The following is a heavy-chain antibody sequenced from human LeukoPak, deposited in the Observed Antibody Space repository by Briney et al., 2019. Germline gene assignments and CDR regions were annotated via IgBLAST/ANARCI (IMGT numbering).Heavy chain of an antibody. CDR1: GSSITSDYF. J-gene: IGHJ4*02. CDR2: IYYSWGM. V-gene: IGHV4-38-2*01. Sequence: PSETLSLTCDVSGSSITSDYFWGWIRQPPGKGLEWIATIYYSWGMYFNPPLKSRVTISLDASKNQYSLKMTSLTAADTAIYYCARNVTAGFFDYWGQGILVTVSS. D-gene: IGHD1-1*01. CDR3: ARNVTAGFFDY.